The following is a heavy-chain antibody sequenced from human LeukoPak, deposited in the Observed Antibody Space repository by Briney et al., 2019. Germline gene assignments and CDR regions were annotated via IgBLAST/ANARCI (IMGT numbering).Heavy chain of an antibody. CDR3: ARVVESSSWDEFDY. Sequence: ASVKVSCKASGYTFTSYGISWVRQAPGQGLKWMGIINPSGGSTSYAQKFQGRVTMTRDMSTSTVYMELSSLRSEDTAVYYCARVVESSSWDEFDYWGQGTLVTVSS. V-gene: IGHV1-46*01. CDR1: GYTFTSYG. D-gene: IGHD6-13*01. J-gene: IGHJ4*02. CDR2: INPSGGST.